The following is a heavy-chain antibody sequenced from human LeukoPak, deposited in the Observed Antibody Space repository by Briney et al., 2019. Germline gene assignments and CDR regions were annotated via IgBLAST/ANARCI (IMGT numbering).Heavy chain of an antibody. CDR3: VRDVDDFNFGY. J-gene: IGHJ4*02. Sequence: GGSLRLSCAASGFTFRSYWMHWVRQAPGKGLEWVSRVIRDGSFTNYADSVKGRFTISRDNAKNTLYLQMSSLRAEDTAVYFCVRDVDDFNFGYWGQGSLVTVSS. CDR2: VIRDGSFT. CDR1: GFTFRSYW. D-gene: IGHD5-24*01. V-gene: IGHV3-74*01.